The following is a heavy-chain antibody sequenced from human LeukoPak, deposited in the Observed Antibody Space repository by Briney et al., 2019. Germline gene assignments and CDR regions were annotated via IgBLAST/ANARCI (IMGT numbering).Heavy chain of an antibody. D-gene: IGHD3-22*01. V-gene: IGHV3-73*01. Sequence: PGGSLRLSCAASGFTFSGSAMHWVRQASGKGLEWVGRIRSKAHSYATAYAASVTGRFTISRDDSKNTAYLQMNSLKTEDTAVYYCTTSPYDSSGYYYVYNWGQGTLVTVSS. CDR2: IRSKAHSYAT. J-gene: IGHJ4*02. CDR1: GFTFSGSA. CDR3: TTSPYDSSGYYYVYN.